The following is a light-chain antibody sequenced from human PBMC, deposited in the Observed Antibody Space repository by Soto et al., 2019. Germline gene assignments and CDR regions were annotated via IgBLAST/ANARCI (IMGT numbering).Light chain of an antibody. CDR1: SSKIGAGYD. CDR3: QSYDSSLSGSV. J-gene: IGLJ3*02. V-gene: IGLV1-40*01. Sequence: LTQPPSVSGAPVQRVTISCTGSSSKIGAGYDVHWYQQLPGSSLKLHIYGNSNRPSGVPDRFSGSKSGTSASLAITGLLAEDEADYYCQSYDSSLSGSVLGGGTKLTVL. CDR2: GNS.